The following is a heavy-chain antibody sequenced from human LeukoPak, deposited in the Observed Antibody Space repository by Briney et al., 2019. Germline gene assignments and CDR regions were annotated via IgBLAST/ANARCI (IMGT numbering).Heavy chain of an antibody. J-gene: IGHJ4*02. CDR3: ARLGGNLYYFDY. CDR1: GGYIRSYY. Sequence: SETLSLTCTVSGGYIRSYYWSWLRQPPGKGLEWIGYIYTSGSTHYNPSLKSRVTISVDTSKNQFSLKLSSVTAADTAVYYCARLGGNLYYFDYWGQGTLVTVSS. V-gene: IGHV4-4*09. D-gene: IGHD3-16*01. CDR2: IYTSGST.